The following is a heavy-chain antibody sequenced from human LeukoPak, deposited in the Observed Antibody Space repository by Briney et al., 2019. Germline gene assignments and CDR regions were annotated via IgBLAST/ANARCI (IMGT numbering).Heavy chain of an antibody. J-gene: IGHJ4*02. CDR3: AKDVGRNQLLSVY. CDR2: ISGSGGST. CDR1: GFTFSSYA. V-gene: IGHV3-23*01. Sequence: PGGSRRLSCAASGFTFSSYAMSWVRQAPGKGLEWVSAISGSGGSTYYADSVKGRFTISRDNSKNTLYLQMNSLRAEDTAVYYCAKDVGRNQLLSVYWGQGTLVTVSS. D-gene: IGHD2-2*01.